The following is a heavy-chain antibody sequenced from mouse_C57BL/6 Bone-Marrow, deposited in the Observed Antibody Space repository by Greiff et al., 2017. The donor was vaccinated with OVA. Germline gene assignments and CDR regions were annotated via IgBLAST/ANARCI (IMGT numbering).Heavy chain of an antibody. V-gene: IGHV5-16*01. CDR3: AREEVPRYFDV. CDR2: INYDGSST. Sequence: EVQRVESEGGLVQPGSSMKLSCTASGFTFSDYYMAWVRQVPEKGLEWVANINYDGSSTYYLDSLKSRFIISRDNAKNILYLQMSSLKSEDTATYYCAREEVPRYFDVWGTGTTVTVSS. CDR1: GFTFSDYY. J-gene: IGHJ1*03.